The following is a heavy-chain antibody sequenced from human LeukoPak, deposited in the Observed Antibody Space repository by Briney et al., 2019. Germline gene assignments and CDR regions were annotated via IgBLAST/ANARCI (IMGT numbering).Heavy chain of an antibody. CDR1: GFTLRSYW. CDR3: ARDEAMVRGPYWEYYYYGMDV. V-gene: IGHV3-74*01. D-gene: IGHD3-10*01. J-gene: IGHJ6*04. CDR2: INSDGSST. Sequence: AGTLRLSGAAPGFTLRSYWMHWLRHAPGKGLVGVSRINSDGSSTTYADSVKGRLTSSRDNAKNTLYLQMNSLRAEDTAVYYCARDEAMVRGPYWEYYYYGMDVWGKGTTVTVPS.